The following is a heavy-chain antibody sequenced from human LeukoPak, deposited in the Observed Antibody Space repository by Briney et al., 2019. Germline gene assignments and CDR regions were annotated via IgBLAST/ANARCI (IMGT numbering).Heavy chain of an antibody. Sequence: PSETLSLTCAVYGGSFRGYYWSWIRQPPGKGLEWIGEINHSGSTNYNPSLKSRVTISVDTSKNQSSLKLSSVTAADTAVYYCARVRKYTYGADFDYWGQGTLVTVSS. CDR1: GGSFRGYY. D-gene: IGHD5-18*01. CDR3: ARVRKYTYGADFDY. V-gene: IGHV4-34*01. CDR2: INHSGST. J-gene: IGHJ4*02.